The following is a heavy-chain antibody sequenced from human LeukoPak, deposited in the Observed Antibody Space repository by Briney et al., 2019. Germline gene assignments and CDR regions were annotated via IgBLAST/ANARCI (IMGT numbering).Heavy chain of an antibody. Sequence: PERSLRLSCVGFGFPFNVYGIHWVRQAPGKGLEWVAVIWNDGSHKYYSDSVKGRFITSRDNSKNTLYLQMNSLRIEDTAIYYCARASGPFDFWGRGALVTVSS. CDR2: IWNDGSHK. CDR1: GFPFNVYG. CDR3: ARASGPFDF. D-gene: IGHD6-6*01. J-gene: IGHJ4*02. V-gene: IGHV3-33*08.